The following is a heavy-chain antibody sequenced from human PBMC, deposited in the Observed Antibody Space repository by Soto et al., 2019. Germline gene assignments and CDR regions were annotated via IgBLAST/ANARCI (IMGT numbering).Heavy chain of an antibody. CDR1: GGTLSSYA. CDR2: IIPIFGTA. CDR3: TSGDWYYDY. D-gene: IGHD2-21*02. J-gene: IGHJ4*02. Sequence: SVKVSCKASGGTLSSYAISWVRQAPGQGLEWMGGIIPIFGTANYAQKFQGRVTMTRDTSISTVYMELSSLRSDDTAVYYCTSGDWYYDYWGQGNLVTVSS. V-gene: IGHV1-69*05.